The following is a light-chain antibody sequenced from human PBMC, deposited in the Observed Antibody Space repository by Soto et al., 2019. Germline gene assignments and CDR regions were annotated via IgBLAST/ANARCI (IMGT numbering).Light chain of an antibody. CDR1: QSVSSN. J-gene: IGKJ1*01. CDR3: QQYNNWWT. CDR2: GAS. V-gene: IGKV3-15*01. Sequence: EIVMTQSPATLSVSPGERATLSCRASQSVSSNLAWYQQKPGQAPRLLIYGASTRATGIPARFSGSGSGTKFTLTISSLQSEDFAVYYCQQYNNWWTFGQGTKVDIK.